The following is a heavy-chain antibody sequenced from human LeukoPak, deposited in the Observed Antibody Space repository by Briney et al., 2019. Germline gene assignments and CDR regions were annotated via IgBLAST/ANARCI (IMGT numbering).Heavy chain of an antibody. Sequence: SETLSLTCAVYGGSFSGYYWSWIRQPPGKGLEWIGEINHSGSTNYNPSLKSRVTISVDTSKKQFSLQLSSVTAADTAVYYCARNGGYSNGWGRFYYYMDVWGKGTTVTV. D-gene: IGHD5-12*01. J-gene: IGHJ6*03. V-gene: IGHV4-34*01. CDR2: INHSGST. CDR1: GGSFSGYY. CDR3: ARNGGYSNGWGRFYYYMDV.